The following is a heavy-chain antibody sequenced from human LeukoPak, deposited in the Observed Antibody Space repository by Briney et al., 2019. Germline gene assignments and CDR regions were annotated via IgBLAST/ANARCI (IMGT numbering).Heavy chain of an antibody. J-gene: IGHJ5*02. CDR3: ARHSGLRSPFDP. CDR2: IYSSGNT. CDR1: GGSISTTNYY. Sequence: PSETLSLTCTVSGGSISTTNYYWGWIRQPSGRDLEWIGSIYSSGNTYYNPSLESRVTISVDTSKNQLSLKLTSATAADTSVYYCARHSGLRSPFDPWGQGTLVTASS. V-gene: IGHV4-39*01. D-gene: IGHD3-3*01.